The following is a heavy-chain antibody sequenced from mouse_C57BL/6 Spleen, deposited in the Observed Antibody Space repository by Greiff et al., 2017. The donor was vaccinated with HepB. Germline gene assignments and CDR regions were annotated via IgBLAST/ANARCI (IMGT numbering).Heavy chain of an antibody. CDR2: ISSGSSTI. J-gene: IGHJ2*01. CDR1: GFTFSDYG. D-gene: IGHD3-2*02. V-gene: IGHV5-17*01. Sequence: EVQLMESGGGLVKPGGSLKLSCAASGFTFSDYGMHWVRQAPEKGLEWVAYISSGSSTIYYADTVKGRFTISRDNAKNTLFLQMTSLRSEDTAMYYCARSQDFDYWGQGTTRTVSS. CDR3: ARSQDFDY.